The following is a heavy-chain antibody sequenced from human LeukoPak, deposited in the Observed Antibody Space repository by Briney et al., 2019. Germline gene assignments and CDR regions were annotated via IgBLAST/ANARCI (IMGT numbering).Heavy chain of an antibody. Sequence: GESLKISCKGFGYRFATYWIGWVRQMPGKGLEWMGLIFPGDSDTRYSPSFQGQVTISVDKSINTAYLQWSSLKASDTAIYYCARQGGSGTYYKLPVDYWGQGTLVTVSS. J-gene: IGHJ4*02. CDR3: ARQGGSGTYYKLPVDY. D-gene: IGHD3-10*01. CDR1: GYRFATYW. V-gene: IGHV5-51*01. CDR2: IFPGDSDT.